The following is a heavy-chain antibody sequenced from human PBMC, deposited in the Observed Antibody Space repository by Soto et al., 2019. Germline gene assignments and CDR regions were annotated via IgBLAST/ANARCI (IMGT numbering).Heavy chain of an antibody. CDR1: GGSISSYY. Sequence: SETLSLTCTVSGGSISSYYWSWIRQPPGKGLEWIGYIYYSGSTNYNPSLKSRVTISVDTSKNQFSLKLSSVTAADTAVYYCARGGAYYDFWSGPGGPFDPWGQGXLVTVYS. D-gene: IGHD3-3*01. CDR2: IYYSGST. J-gene: IGHJ5*02. CDR3: ARGGAYYDFWSGPGGPFDP. V-gene: IGHV4-59*01.